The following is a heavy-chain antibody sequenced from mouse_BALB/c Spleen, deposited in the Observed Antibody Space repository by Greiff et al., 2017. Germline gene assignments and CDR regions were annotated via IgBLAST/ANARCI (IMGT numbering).Heavy chain of an antibody. D-gene: IGHD4-1*01. CDR3: ARVGRAYYFDY. V-gene: IGHV5-17*02. CDR2: ISSGSSTI. CDR1: GFTFSSFG. Sequence: EVQGVESGGGLVQPGGSRKLSCAASGFTFSSFGMHWVRQAPEKGLEWVAYISSGSSTIYYADTVKGRFTISRDNPKNTLFLQMTSLRSEDTAMYYCARVGRAYYFDYWGQGTTLTVSS. J-gene: IGHJ2*01.